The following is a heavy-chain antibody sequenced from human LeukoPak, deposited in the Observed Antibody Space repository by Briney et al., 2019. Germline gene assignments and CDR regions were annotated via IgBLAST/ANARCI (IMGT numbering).Heavy chain of an antibody. CDR1: DGSISSSGYH. V-gene: IGHV4-39*01. D-gene: IGHD3-16*02. J-gene: IGHJ4*02. Sequence: ASETLSLTCTVSDGSISSSGYHWGWIRQPPGKGLEWIGSFYYRGSTYYNPSLKSRVTISGDTSKNQFSLILSSVTAADTAVYYCARLQPLPGSIVYYFDYWGRGTLVTVSS. CDR2: FYYRGST. CDR3: ARLQPLPGSIVYYFDY.